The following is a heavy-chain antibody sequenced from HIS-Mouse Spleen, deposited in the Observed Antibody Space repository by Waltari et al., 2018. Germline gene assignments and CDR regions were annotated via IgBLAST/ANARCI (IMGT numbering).Heavy chain of an antibody. Sequence: QVQLVESGGGVVQPGRSLRPSCAAAGFTFRSYGMHWVRQAPGKGLEWVAVISYDGSNKYYADSVKGRFTISRDNSKNTLYLQMNSLRAEDTAVYYCAKIRVGATDYWGQGTLVTVSS. D-gene: IGHD1-26*01. J-gene: IGHJ4*02. V-gene: IGHV3-30*18. CDR1: GFTFRSYG. CDR3: AKIRVGATDY. CDR2: ISYDGSNK.